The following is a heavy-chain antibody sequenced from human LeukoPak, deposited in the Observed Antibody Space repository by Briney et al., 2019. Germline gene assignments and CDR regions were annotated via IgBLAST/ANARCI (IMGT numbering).Heavy chain of an antibody. D-gene: IGHD5-18*01. CDR1: GGSISSYY. CDR3: ARDRRDTSMVWDY. J-gene: IGHJ4*02. V-gene: IGHV4-59*01. CDR2: IYYSGST. Sequence: SETLSLTCTVSGGSISSYYWSWIRQPPGKGLEWIWYIYYSGSTNYNPSLKSRVTISVDTSKNQFSLKMRTVTAADTAVYYCARDRRDTSMVWDYWGQGTLVTVSS.